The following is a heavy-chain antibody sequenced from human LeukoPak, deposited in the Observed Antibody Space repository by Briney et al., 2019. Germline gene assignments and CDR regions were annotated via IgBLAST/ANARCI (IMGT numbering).Heavy chain of an antibody. D-gene: IGHD3-10*01. CDR1: GFIFSSYA. CDR2: ISGSGTTT. Sequence: GGSLRLSCAASGFIFSSYAMTWVRQAPGRGLEWLSTISGSGTTTYYVDSVKGRFTVSRDNYKNTLYLQMSSLRAGDTAVYYCVKAGHYGSGSYYSDYWGRGTLVTVSP. CDR3: VKAGHYGSGSYYSDY. V-gene: IGHV3-23*01. J-gene: IGHJ4*02.